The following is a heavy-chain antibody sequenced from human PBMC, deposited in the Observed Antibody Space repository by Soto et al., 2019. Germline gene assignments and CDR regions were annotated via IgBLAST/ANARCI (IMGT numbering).Heavy chain of an antibody. V-gene: IGHV1-18*01. Sequence: QVRLVQSGAEVKEPGASVKVSCKASGYTFTNYGISWVRQAPGQGLEWMGWIHRKNVKTKDARKSQGRVTMTTDASTSTAYMELRSLRTDDTAVYYSAKEDCDSSRCYLPDYWGQRAVVTVSS. D-gene: IGHD2-2*01. CDR2: IHRKNVKT. J-gene: IGHJ4*02. CDR3: AKEDCDSSRCYLPDY. CDR1: GYTFTNYG.